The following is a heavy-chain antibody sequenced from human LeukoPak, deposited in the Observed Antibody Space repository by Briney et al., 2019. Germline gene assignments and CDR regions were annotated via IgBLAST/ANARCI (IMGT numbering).Heavy chain of an antibody. CDR3: AKWGDFDILTGYYVSDF. CDR2: VTGRGGST. J-gene: IGHJ4*02. Sequence: GESLRLSCVASGFTFSNYAMSWVRQAPGKRLEWVSAVTGRGGSTYYADSVKGRFTISRDNSRNTLFLQMNSLIAEDTAIYYCAKWGDFDILTGYYVSDFWGQGTLVTVSS. D-gene: IGHD3-9*01. V-gene: IGHV3-23*01. CDR1: GFTFSNYA.